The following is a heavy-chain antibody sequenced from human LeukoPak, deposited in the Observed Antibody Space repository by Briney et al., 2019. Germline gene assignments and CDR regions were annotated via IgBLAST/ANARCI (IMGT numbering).Heavy chain of an antibody. CDR3: LGYYYYGMDV. Sequence: PSETLSLTCTVSGGSISSYYWSWIRQPAGKGLEWIGRIYTSGSTSYNPSLKSRVTMSVDTSKNQFSLKLSSVTAADTAVYYCLGYYYYGMDVWGQGTTVTVSS. V-gene: IGHV4-4*07. CDR1: GGSISSYY. J-gene: IGHJ6*02. CDR2: IYTSGST.